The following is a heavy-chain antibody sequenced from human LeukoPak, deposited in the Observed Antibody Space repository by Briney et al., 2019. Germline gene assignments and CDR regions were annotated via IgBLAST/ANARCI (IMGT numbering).Heavy chain of an antibody. V-gene: IGHV3-30*18. CDR3: AKDVASLVVAATHIDY. CDR2: ISYDGSNK. Sequence: PGRSLRLSCAASGFTFSRYGMHWVRQAPGKGLEWVAVISYDGSNKYYADSVKGRFTISRDNSKNTLYLQMNSLRAEDTAVYYCAKDVASLVVAATHIDYWGQGTLVTVSS. D-gene: IGHD2-15*01. J-gene: IGHJ4*02. CDR1: GFTFSRYG.